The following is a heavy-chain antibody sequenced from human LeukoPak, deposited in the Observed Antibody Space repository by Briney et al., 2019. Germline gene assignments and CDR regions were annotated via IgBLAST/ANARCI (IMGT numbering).Heavy chain of an antibody. D-gene: IGHD2-2*01. CDR2: ISWNSGSI. V-gene: IGHV3-9*01. J-gene: IGHJ2*01. Sequence: GGSLRLSCAASGFTFDDYAMHWVRQAPGKGLEWVSGISWNSGSIGYADSVKGRFTISRDNAKNSLYLQMNSLRAEDTALYYCATLGYRSSPSCPLSDWYFDLWGRGTLVTVSS. CDR1: GFTFDDYA. CDR3: ATLGYRSSPSCPLSDWYFDL.